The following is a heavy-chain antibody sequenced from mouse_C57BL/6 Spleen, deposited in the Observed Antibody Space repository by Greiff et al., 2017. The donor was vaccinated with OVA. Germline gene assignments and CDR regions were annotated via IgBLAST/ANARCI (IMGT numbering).Heavy chain of an antibody. V-gene: IGHV1-53*01. J-gene: IGHJ2*01. CDR2: INPSNGGT. CDR1: GYTFTSYW. Sequence: VKLQQPGTELVKPGASVKLSCKASGYTFTSYWMHWVKQRPGQGLEWIGNINPSNGGTNYNEKFKSKATLTVDKSSSTAYMQLSSLTSEDSAVYYCARYTMIRDYFDYWGQGTTLTVSS. D-gene: IGHD2-4*01. CDR3: ARYTMIRDYFDY.